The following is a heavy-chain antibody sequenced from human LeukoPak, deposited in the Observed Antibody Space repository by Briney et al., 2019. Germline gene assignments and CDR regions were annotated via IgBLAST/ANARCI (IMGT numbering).Heavy chain of an antibody. D-gene: IGHD2-15*01. CDR3: ARGIDY. J-gene: IGHJ4*02. CDR2: IYHSGSS. CDR1: GYSISSGYY. V-gene: IGHV4-38-2*02. Sequence: PSETLSPTCTVSGYSISSGYYWGWIRQPPGKGLEWIGSIYHSGSSYYNPSLKSRVTISVDTSKNQFSLKLSSVTAADTAVYYCARGIDYWGQGTLVTVSS.